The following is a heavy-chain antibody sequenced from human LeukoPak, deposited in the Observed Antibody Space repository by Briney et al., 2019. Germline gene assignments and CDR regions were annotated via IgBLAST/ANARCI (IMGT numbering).Heavy chain of an antibody. CDR3: ARYRGHYVSLPSPFDY. CDR1: GYRLTDYW. V-gene: IGHV5-51*01. Sequence: GESLKISCKGSGYRLTDYWIGWVRQVPGKGLEWMGIISPDDSDTRDSPSYSPSFQGQVTISTDESISTAYLQWSSLKASDTAMYYCARYRGHYVSLPSPFDYWGQGTLVTVSS. D-gene: IGHD4-17*01. J-gene: IGHJ4*02. CDR2: ISPDDSDT.